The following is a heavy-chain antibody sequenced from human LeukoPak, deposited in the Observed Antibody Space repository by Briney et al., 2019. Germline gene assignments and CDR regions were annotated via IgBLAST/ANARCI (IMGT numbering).Heavy chain of an antibody. J-gene: IGHJ5*02. Sequence: SETLSLTCTVSGGSISSYYWSWIRQPPGKGLEWVGYIYYSGSTNYNPSLKSRVTISVDTSKNQFSLKLSSVTAADTAVYYCARGSGYSYGYAPHNWFDPWGQGTLVTVSS. V-gene: IGHV4-59*01. CDR1: GGSISSYY. CDR3: ARGSGYSYGYAPHNWFDP. CDR2: IYYSGST. D-gene: IGHD5-18*01.